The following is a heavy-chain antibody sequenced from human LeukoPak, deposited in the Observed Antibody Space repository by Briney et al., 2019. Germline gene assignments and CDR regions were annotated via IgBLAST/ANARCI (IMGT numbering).Heavy chain of an antibody. CDR2: IYSGGST. V-gene: IGHV3-66*01. CDR3: VTASFDY. D-gene: IGHD5-18*01. CDR1: GFTVSSNY. Sequence: GGSLRLSCAASGFTVSSNYMSWVRQAPGKGLEWVSVIYSGGSTNYADSVKGRFTISRDNPKNTLYLQMNSLRAEDTAVYYCVTASFDYWGQGTLVTVSS. J-gene: IGHJ4*02.